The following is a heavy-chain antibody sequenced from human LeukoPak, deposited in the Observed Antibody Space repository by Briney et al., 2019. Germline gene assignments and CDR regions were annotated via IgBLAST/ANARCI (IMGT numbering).Heavy chain of an antibody. J-gene: IGHJ4*02. D-gene: IGHD2-2*01. CDR2: ITIDGSST. CDR3: ATKGLVSVPSRYHFDY. CDR1: GFTFSKYW. Sequence: PGGSLRLSCAASGFTFSKYWMHWVRQAPGKGLVWVSRITIDGSSTSYADSVKGRFTTSRDNAKNTLYLQMNSLRAEDTAVYYCATKGLVSVPSRYHFDYWGQGTLVTVSS. V-gene: IGHV3-74*01.